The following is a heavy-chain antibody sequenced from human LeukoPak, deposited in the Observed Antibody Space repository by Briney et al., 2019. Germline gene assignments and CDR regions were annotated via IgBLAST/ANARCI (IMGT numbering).Heavy chain of an antibody. Sequence: SVKVSCKTSGGNSNFFAINWVRQAPGQGLEWMGVIKPMFGTGSIPNIATGDYAQKFQGRLSMNADESSTTAYMELSSLRSGDTAVYFCAREIFDSTSGVSQGFDYWGQGTLVTVSS. J-gene: IGHJ4*02. D-gene: IGHD3-3*01. CDR1: GGNSNFFA. V-gene: IGHV1-69*13. CDR3: AREIFDSTSGVSQGFDY. CDR2: IKPMFGTG.